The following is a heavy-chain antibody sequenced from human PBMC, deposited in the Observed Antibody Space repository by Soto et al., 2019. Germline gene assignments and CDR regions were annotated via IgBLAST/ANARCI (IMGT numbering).Heavy chain of an antibody. CDR1: GDIVSSSSAA. D-gene: IGHD2-2*02. J-gene: IGHJ6*04. Sequence: PSQTLSLTCAISGDIVSSSSAAWNWIRQSPSRGLEWLGRTYYRSKWYNDYAVSVKSRITINPDTSKNQFSLQLNSVTPEDTAVYYCARNFCSSTSCYILAGVYYGMDVWGKGTTVTVSS. CDR3: ARNFCSSTSCYILAGVYYGMDV. V-gene: IGHV6-1*01. CDR2: TYYRSKWYN.